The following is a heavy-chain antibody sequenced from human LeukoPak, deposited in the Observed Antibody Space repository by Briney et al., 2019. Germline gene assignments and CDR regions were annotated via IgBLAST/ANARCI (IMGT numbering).Heavy chain of an antibody. CDR3: AREEWNLQYSGYDWTYYFDY. J-gene: IGHJ4*02. V-gene: IGHV1-69*06. CDR2: IIPIFGTA. D-gene: IGHD5-12*01. Sequence: SVKVSFTASGGTFSIYAISWVRQAPGQGLEWMGGIIPIFGTANYAQKFQGRVTITADKSTSTAYMELSSLRSEDTAVYYCAREEWNLQYSGYDWTYYFDYWGQGTLVTVSS. CDR1: GGTFSIYA.